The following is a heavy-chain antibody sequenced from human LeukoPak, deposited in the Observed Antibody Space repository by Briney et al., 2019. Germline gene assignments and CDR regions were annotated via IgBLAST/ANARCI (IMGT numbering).Heavy chain of an antibody. J-gene: IGHJ6*03. V-gene: IGHV1-69*06. CDR2: IIPIFGTA. D-gene: IGHD3-10*01. CDR3: ARDLRGSANLYYYYYMDV. CDR1: GGTFSSYA. Sequence: SVKVSCKASGGTFSSYAISWVRQAPGQGLEWMGGIIPIFGTANYAQKFQGRVTITADKSTSTAYMELSSLRSGDTAVYYCARDLRGSANLYYYYYMDVWGKGTTVTVSS.